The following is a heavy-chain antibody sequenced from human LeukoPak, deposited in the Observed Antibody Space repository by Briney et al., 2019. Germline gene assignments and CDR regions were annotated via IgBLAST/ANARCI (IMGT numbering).Heavy chain of an antibody. CDR2: IGSAI. CDR1: GFTFSDFS. CDR3: AITMTTVTTGDY. D-gene: IGHD4-17*01. J-gene: IGHJ4*02. V-gene: IGHV3-48*01. Sequence: GGSLRLSCVASGFTFSDFSLNWVRQAPGKGLEWISYIGSAIYYADSVKGRFTISRDNAKNSLYLQMNSLRAEDTAVYYCAITMTTVTTGDYWGQGTLVTVSS.